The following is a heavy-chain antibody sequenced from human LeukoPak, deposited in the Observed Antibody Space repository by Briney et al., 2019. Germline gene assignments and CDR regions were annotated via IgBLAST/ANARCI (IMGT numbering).Heavy chain of an antibody. D-gene: IGHD6-19*01. CDR3: ARVAGIAVAGRGWFDP. CDR1: GFTFSSYE. J-gene: IGHJ5*02. CDR2: ISSSSSYT. Sequence: PGGSLRLSCAASGFTFSSYEMNWVRQAPGKGLEWVSYISSSSSYTNYADSVKGRFTISRDNAKNSLYLQMNSLRAEDTAVYYCARVAGIAVAGRGWFDPWGQGTLVTVSS. V-gene: IGHV3-48*03.